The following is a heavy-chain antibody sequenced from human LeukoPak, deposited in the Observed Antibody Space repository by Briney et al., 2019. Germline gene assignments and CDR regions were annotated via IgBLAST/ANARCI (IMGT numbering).Heavy chain of an antibody. CDR2: ISYDGSNK. D-gene: IGHD6-25*01. Sequence: GRSLRLSCAASGFTFSSYAMHWVRQAPGKGLEWVAVISYDGSNKYYADSVKGRSTISRDNSKSTLYLQMNSLRAEDTAVYYCARGPRGSGYYYYYMDVWGKGTTVTVSS. CDR1: GFTFSSYA. J-gene: IGHJ6*03. V-gene: IGHV3-30*04. CDR3: ARGPRGSGYYYYYMDV.